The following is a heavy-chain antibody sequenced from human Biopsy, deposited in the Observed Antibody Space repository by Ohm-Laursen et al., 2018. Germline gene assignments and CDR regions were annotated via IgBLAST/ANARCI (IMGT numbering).Heavy chain of an antibody. CDR3: AKCMTGGSNYYFHH. Sequence: SLRLSYAASGFTFSSYGMHWVRQAPGKGLEWVAAIWYDGSNKNYADSVKGRFTISRDNSKNTLYLQMNSLRGEDTAVYYCAKCMTGGSNYYFHHCGQGTLVTVSS. J-gene: IGHJ4*02. CDR2: IWYDGSNK. V-gene: IGHV3-33*06. D-gene: IGHD2-8*01. CDR1: GFTFSSYG.